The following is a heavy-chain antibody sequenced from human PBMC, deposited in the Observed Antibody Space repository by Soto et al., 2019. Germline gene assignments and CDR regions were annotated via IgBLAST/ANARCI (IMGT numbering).Heavy chain of an antibody. D-gene: IGHD3-22*01. CDR1: GGTFSKYA. J-gene: IGHJ6*02. Sequence: QVQLVQSGAEMQQPGASVRVSCKASGGTFSKYAFSWVRQAPGQGLEWLGGTIPMFGTPNYAQKFQGRVAISADESTATVYMELSSLRSEDTAVYFCATPLRDRNYYYGMAVWGQGNTVTVSS. V-gene: IGHV1-69*01. CDR3: ATPLRDRNYYYGMAV. CDR2: TIPMFGTP.